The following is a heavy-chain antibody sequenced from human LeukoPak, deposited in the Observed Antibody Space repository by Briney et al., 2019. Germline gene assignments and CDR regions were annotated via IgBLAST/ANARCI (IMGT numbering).Heavy chain of an antibody. J-gene: IGHJ4*02. D-gene: IGHD6-19*01. CDR3: ASGYSSGWDFDY. Sequence: SETLSLTCTVSGGSISSYYWSWIRQPPGKGLEWIGYIYYSGSTNYNPSLKSRVTISVDTSKNQFSLKLSSVTAADTAMYYCASGYSSGWDFDYWGQGTLVTVSS. CDR2: IYYSGST. V-gene: IGHV4-59*01. CDR1: GGSISSYY.